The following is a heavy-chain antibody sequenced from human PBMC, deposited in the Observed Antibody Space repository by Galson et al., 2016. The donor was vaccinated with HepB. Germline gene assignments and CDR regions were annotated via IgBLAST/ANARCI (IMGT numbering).Heavy chain of an antibody. D-gene: IGHD6-19*01. J-gene: IGHJ6*02. CDR3: ARRQFTAYGLDV. V-gene: IGHV5-51*03. CDR1: GYSFTSYW. CDR2: IYPGDSDT. Sequence: QSGAEVKKPGESLKISCKGSGYSFTSYWVGWVRQRPGKGLEWMGIIYPGDSDTRYSPSFEGQVTISADKSTATAYLHWTSLKASDTAIYYCARRQFTAYGLDVWGQGTTVAV.